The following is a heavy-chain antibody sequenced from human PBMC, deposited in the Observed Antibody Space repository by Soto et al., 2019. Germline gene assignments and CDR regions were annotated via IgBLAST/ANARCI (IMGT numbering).Heavy chain of an antibody. CDR2: IYTSGLT. CDR1: GGSISSYY. J-gene: IGHJ6*02. CDR3: APLSVSLSGPYGIHV. V-gene: IGHV4-4*07. Sequence: PSETLSLTCTVSGGSISSYYWSWIRQPAGKGLEWIGRIYTSGLTYYNPSLKSRVTLSVDTSKNQFSVRLNSVSAADTAVYYCAPLSVSLSGPYGIHVWGQGTTVTVSS. D-gene: IGHD2-15*01.